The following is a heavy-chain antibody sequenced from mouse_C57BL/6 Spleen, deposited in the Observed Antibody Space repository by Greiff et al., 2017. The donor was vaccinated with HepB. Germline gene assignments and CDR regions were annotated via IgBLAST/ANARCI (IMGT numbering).Heavy chain of an antibody. CDR3: ARGRDGY. CDR1: GYTFTSYW. J-gene: IGHJ2*01. CDR2: IDPSDSYT. V-gene: IGHV1-69*01. D-gene: IGHD3-3*01. Sequence: QVQLKQPGAELVMPGASVKLSCKASGYTFTSYWMHWVKQRPGQGLEWIGEIDPSDSYTNYNQKFKGKSTLTVDKSSSTAYMQLSSLTSEDSAVYYCARGRDGYWGQGTTLTVSS.